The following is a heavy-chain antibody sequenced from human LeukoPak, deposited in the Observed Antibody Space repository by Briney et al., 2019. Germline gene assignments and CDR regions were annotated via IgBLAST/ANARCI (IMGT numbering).Heavy chain of an antibody. CDR3: TTYGLYGGNSIDY. J-gene: IGHJ4*02. Sequence: PGGSLRLSCAASGFTFSNAWMSWVRQAPGKGLEWVGRIKSKTDGGTTDYAAPVKGRFTISRDDSKNTLYLQTNSLKTEDTAVYYCTTYGLYGGNSIDYWGQGTLVTVSS. D-gene: IGHD4-23*01. V-gene: IGHV3-15*01. CDR1: GFTFSNAW. CDR2: IKSKTDGGTT.